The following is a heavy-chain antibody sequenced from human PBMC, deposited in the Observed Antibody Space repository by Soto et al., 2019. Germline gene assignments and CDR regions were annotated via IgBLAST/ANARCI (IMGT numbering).Heavy chain of an antibody. CDR1: GGSISGYF. Sequence: XATLALTCTVSGGSISGYFWSWLRQPPGKGLEWIGYIYDSVSINYNPSLKSRVTMSVDTSKNQFSLQLRSVTAADTAVYFCARSNYDILNGSRYNWFDPWGQGTLVTVSS. D-gene: IGHD3-9*01. J-gene: IGHJ5*02. CDR2: IYDSVSI. CDR3: ARSNYDILNGSRYNWFDP. V-gene: IGHV4-59*01.